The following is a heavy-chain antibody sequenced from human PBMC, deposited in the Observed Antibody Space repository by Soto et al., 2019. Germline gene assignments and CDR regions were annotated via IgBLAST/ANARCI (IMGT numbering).Heavy chain of an antibody. J-gene: IGHJ3*02. CDR2: ISSSSSTL. D-gene: IGHD1-1*01. Sequence: LRLSCGASGFIFSRYSMNWVRQAPGKGRARVSYISSSSSTLYYADSVKGRFTISRDNAKNSLYLQMNSPRDEDKAVYYCARTNEGGVYDAFDIWGQGTMVTVSS. CDR1: GFIFSRYS. CDR3: ARTNEGGVYDAFDI. V-gene: IGHV3-48*02.